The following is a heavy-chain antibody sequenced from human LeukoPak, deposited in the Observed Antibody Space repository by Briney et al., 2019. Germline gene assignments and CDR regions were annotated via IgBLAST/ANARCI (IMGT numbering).Heavy chain of an antibody. D-gene: IGHD6-19*01. CDR2: IYYSGST. CDR3: ARDSSSFGYFDY. Sequence: SETLSLTCTVSGGSISSYYWSWLRQPPGKGLEWIGYIYYSGSTNYNPSLKSRVTISVDTSRKQFSLKLSSVTAADTAVYYCARDSSSFGYFDYWGQGTLVTVSS. J-gene: IGHJ4*02. CDR1: GGSISSYY. V-gene: IGHV4-59*01.